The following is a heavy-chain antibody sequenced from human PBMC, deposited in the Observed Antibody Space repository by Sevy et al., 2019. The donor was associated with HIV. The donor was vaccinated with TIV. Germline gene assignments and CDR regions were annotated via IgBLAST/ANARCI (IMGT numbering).Heavy chain of an antibody. CDR2: IWYDGSNK. Sequence: GGSLRLSCAASGFTFSSYGMHWVRQAPGKGLEWVAVIWYDGSNKYYADSVKGRFTISRDNSKNTLYLQMNSLRAEDTAVYYCAREGYSSSWNYYYGMDVWGQGTTATVSS. D-gene: IGHD6-13*01. CDR1: GFTFSSYG. CDR3: AREGYSSSWNYYYGMDV. J-gene: IGHJ6*02. V-gene: IGHV3-33*01.